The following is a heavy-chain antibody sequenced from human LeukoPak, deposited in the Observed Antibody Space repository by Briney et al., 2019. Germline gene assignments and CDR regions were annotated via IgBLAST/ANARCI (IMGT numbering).Heavy chain of an antibody. Sequence: SETLSLTCAVYGGSFSGYYWSWIRQPPGKGLEWIGEINHSGSTNYNPSLKSRVTISVDTSKNQFSLELSSVTAADTAVYYCARGMVTRLFDYWGQGTLVTVSS. CDR3: ARGMVTRLFDY. V-gene: IGHV4-34*01. CDR1: GGSFSGYY. J-gene: IGHJ4*02. CDR2: INHSGST. D-gene: IGHD2-8*01.